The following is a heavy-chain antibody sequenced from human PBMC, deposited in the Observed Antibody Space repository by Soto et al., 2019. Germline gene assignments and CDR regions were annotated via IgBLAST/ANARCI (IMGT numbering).Heavy chain of an antibody. D-gene: IGHD6-13*01. CDR2: INAGNGNT. CDR3: ARAYRIADFDY. Sequence: QVQLVQSGAEVKKPGASVKVSCKASGYTFTSYAMHWVRQAPGQRLEWMGWINAGNGNTKYSQKFQGRGTITRDTSASTAYMELSSLRSEDTAVYYCARAYRIADFDYWGQGTLVTVSS. J-gene: IGHJ4*02. V-gene: IGHV1-3*01. CDR1: GYTFTSYA.